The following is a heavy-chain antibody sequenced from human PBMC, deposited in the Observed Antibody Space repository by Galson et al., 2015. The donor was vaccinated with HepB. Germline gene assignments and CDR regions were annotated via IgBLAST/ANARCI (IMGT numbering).Heavy chain of an antibody. J-gene: IGHJ2*01. Sequence: LSLTCAVSGYSISSGYYWGWIRQPPGKGLEWIGSIYHSGSTYYNPSLKSRVTISVDTSKNQFSLKLSSVTAADTAVYYCAREGLKDSSGWYTPFGLWYFDLWGRGTLVTVSS. CDR1: GYSISSGYY. V-gene: IGHV4-38-2*02. CDR3: AREGLKDSSGWYTPFGLWYFDL. CDR2: IYHSGST. D-gene: IGHD6-19*01.